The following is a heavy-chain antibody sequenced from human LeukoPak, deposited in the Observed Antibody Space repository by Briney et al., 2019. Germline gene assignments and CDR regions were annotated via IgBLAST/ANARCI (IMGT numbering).Heavy chain of an antibody. CDR3: AKGFHYYDSSGYYQNDY. D-gene: IGHD3-22*01. J-gene: IGHJ4*02. Sequence: PGRSLRLSCAASGFTFSSYGMHWVRQAPGKGLEWVAVMSYDGSNKYYADSVKGRFTISRDNSKNTLYLQMNSLRAEDTAVYYCAKGFHYYDSSGYYQNDYWGQGTLVTVSS. CDR2: MSYDGSNK. V-gene: IGHV3-30*18. CDR1: GFTFSSYG.